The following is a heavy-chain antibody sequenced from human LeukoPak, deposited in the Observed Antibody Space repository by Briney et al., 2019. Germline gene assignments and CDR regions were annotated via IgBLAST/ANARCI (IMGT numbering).Heavy chain of an antibody. D-gene: IGHD3-3*01. J-gene: IGHJ1*01. V-gene: IGHV3-23*01. CDR3: LLIILGGSSQK. Sequence: GGSLRLSCAASGFTFSSSAMSWVRQVPGKGLEWVSGISASGGSTSYADSVRGRFTISRDNSKNTLYVQMNSLRVEDTAVYYCLLIILGGSSQKWGQGTLVTVSS. CDR2: ISASGGST. CDR1: GFTFSSSA.